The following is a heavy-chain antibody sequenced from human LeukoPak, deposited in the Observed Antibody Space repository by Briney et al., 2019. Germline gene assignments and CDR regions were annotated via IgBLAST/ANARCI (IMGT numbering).Heavy chain of an antibody. CDR3: ARSWAARSLFDY. CDR1: GFTFSRYW. CDR2: IKQDGSQK. D-gene: IGHD6-6*01. J-gene: IGHJ4*02. V-gene: IGHV3-7*01. Sequence: GGSLRLSCAASGFTFSRYWMSWVRQAPGKGLEWVANIKQDGSQKSYVDSVKGRFTISRDNANNLLYLQMNSLRAEDTAVYYCARSWAARSLFDYWGQGTLVTVSS.